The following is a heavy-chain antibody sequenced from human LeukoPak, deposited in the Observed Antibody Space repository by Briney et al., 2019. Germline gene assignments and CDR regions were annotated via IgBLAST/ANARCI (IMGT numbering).Heavy chain of an antibody. V-gene: IGHV4-39*01. CDR3: ARTYYDFWSGYVSAGYFDY. Sequence: SEILSLTCTVSGGSISSSSYYWGWIRQPPGKXXXXXXXXXXSGSTYYNPSLXXXVTIXVDTSKNQFSLKLSSVTAADTAVYYCARTYYDFWSGYVSAGYFDYWGQGTLVTVSS. CDR1: GGSISSSSYY. CDR2: XXXSGST. D-gene: IGHD3-3*01. J-gene: IGHJ4*02.